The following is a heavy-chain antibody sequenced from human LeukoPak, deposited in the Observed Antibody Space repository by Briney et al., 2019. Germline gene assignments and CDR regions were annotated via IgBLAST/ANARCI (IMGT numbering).Heavy chain of an antibody. CDR3: SGQPAVLDLDF. CDR1: GFAFSSYW. V-gene: IGHV3-7*01. CDR2: IKPDGSGK. J-gene: IGHJ4*02. D-gene: IGHD6-19*01. Sequence: PGGSLRLSCAASGFAFSSYWMTWVRQAPGKGLEWVANIKPDGSGKNYVDSVKGRFTISRDNAKNSLYLQMKGLRVEDTAVYYCSGQPAVLDLDFWGQGTLVTVSS.